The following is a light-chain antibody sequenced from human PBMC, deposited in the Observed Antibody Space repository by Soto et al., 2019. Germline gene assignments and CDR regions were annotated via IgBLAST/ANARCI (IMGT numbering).Light chain of an antibody. CDR2: DVS. V-gene: IGLV2-11*01. CDR1: SSDVGDYNY. CDR3: CSYAGSYSYV. Sequence: QSALTQPRSVSGSPGQSVTISCTGTSSDVGDYNYVSWYQQHPGKAPKLMIYDVSKRPSGVPDRFSGSKSGNTASLTISGLRAEDESDYYCCSYAGSYSYVFGTGTKLTVL. J-gene: IGLJ1*01.